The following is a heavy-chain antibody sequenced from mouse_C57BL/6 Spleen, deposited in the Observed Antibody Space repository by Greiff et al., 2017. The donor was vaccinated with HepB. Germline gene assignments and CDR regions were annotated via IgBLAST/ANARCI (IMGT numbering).Heavy chain of an antibody. CDR2: IDPENGDT. J-gene: IGHJ3*01. D-gene: IGHD3-2*02. V-gene: IGHV14-4*01. CDR1: GFNIKDDY. Sequence: VQLQQSGAELVRPGASVKLSCTASGFNIKDDYMHWVKQRPEQGLEWIGWIDPENGDTEYASKFQGKATITADTSSNTAYLQLSSLTSEDTAVYYCTTAAQASRGFAYWGQGTLVTVSA. CDR3: TTAAQASRGFAY.